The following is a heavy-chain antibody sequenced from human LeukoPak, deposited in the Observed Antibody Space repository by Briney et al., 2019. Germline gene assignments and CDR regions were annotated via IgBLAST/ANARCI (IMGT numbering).Heavy chain of an antibody. J-gene: IGHJ5*02. CDR1: GGSVSSSNW. CDR2: TYHSGST. V-gene: IGHV4-4*02. Sequence: SETLSLTCAVSGGSVSSSNWWSWVRQPPGKGLGWIGETYHSGSTNYNLSLKSRVTITVDKTNNQFSLKLSSVTAADTAVYYCAGDYSSGRSLHHWGQGTLVTVSS. CDR3: AGDYSSGRSLHH. D-gene: IGHD6-19*01.